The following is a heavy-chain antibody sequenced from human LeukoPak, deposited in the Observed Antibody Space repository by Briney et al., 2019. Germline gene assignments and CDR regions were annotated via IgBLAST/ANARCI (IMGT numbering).Heavy chain of an antibody. V-gene: IGHV1-18*04. J-gene: IGHJ6*02. Sequence: GASVKVSCKASGYTFTGYYMHWVRQAPGQGLEWMGWISAYNGNTNYAQKLQGRVTMTTDTSTSTAYMELRSLRSDDTAVYYCARVHDFWSGLYYYYYYGMDVWGQGTTVTVSS. CDR3: ARVHDFWSGLYYYYYYGMDV. CDR2: ISAYNGNT. D-gene: IGHD3-3*01. CDR1: GYTFTGYY.